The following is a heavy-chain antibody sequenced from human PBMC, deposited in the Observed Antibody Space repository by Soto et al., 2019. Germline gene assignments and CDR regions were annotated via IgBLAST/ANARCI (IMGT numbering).Heavy chain of an antibody. CDR2: LVVGTGNT. D-gene: IGHD2-15*01. CDR3: ATGAYCSGGICSDYYYYYYGMDL. Sequence: SGRVCCKSCGWRFRSSSVQWVRQARGQRLEWIGWLVVGTGNTNYAQKFQQRVTIPSDRSTNTDSMELSSLTSEDTAVYYCATGAYCSGGICSDYYYYYYGMDLWGQGTTVTVSS. J-gene: IGHJ6*02. CDR1: GWRFRSSS. V-gene: IGHV1-58*01.